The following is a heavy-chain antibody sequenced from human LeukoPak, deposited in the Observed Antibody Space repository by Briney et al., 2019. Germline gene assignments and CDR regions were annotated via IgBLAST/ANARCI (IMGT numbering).Heavy chain of an antibody. CDR3: ASPYCSSTSCPVGY. J-gene: IGHJ4*02. D-gene: IGHD2-2*01. V-gene: IGHV3-43D*04. CDR2: ISWDGGST. CDR1: VFTFDDYA. Sequence: GRSLRLSCAASVFTFDDYAMHWVRQAPGKGLEWVSLISWDGGSTYYADSVKGRFTISRDNSRNSLYLQMNSLRAEDTALYYCASPYCSSTSCPVGYWGQGTLVTVSS.